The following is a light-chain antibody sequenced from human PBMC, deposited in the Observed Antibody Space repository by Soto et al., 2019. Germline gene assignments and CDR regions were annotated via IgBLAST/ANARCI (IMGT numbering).Light chain of an antibody. CDR2: PAS. CDR3: QQSYSTPLT. J-gene: IGKJ4*01. Sequence: DIQMTQSPSTLSASVGDRVIITCRASLTITSWVAWYQQKPGKAPELLIYPASSLQSGVPSRFSGSGSGTDFTLTISSLQREDFATYYCQQSYSTPLTFGGGTKVDIK. V-gene: IGKV1-39*01. CDR1: LTITSW.